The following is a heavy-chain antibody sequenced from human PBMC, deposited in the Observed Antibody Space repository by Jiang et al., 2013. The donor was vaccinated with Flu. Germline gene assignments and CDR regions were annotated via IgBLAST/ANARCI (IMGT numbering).Heavy chain of an antibody. CDR3: AREGVATSPLDY. CDR1: GDTFSSYV. V-gene: IGHV1-69*04. J-gene: IGHJ4*02. Sequence: SGAEVKKPGSSVKVSCKASGDTFSSYVISWVRQAPGQGLEWMGRIIPLLGIANYALKFQGRVTITADKSTTTAYMEVSSLRSDDTAVYYCAREGVATSPLDYWGQGTLVTVSS. CDR2: IIPLLGIA. D-gene: IGHD4-23*01.